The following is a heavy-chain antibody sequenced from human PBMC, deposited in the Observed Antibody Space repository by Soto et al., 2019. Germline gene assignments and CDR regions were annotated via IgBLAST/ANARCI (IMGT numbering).Heavy chain of an antibody. Sequence: SVKVSCKASGGTFSSYAISWVRQAPGQGLEWMGGIIPIFGTANYAQKFQGRVTVTADESTSTAYMELSSLRSEDTAVYYCASNQQPYTIFGVVITYYFDYWGQGTLVTVSS. D-gene: IGHD3-3*01. J-gene: IGHJ4*02. CDR1: GGTFSSYA. CDR2: IIPIFGTA. CDR3: ASNQQPYTIFGVVITYYFDY. V-gene: IGHV1-69*13.